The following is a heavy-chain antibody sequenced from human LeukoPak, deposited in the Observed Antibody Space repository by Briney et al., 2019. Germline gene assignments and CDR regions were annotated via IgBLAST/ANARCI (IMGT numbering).Heavy chain of an antibody. CDR1: GFTFSSYA. CDR2: ISYDGSNK. V-gene: IGHV3-30*04. J-gene: IGHJ6*02. CDR3: ARGVAEAGTSYYGMDV. Sequence: PGRSLRLSCAASGFTFSSYAMHWVRQAPGKGLEWVAVISYDGSNKYYADSVKGRFTISRDNSKNTLYLQMNSLRAEDTAVYYCARGVAEAGTSYYGMDVWGQGTTVTVSS. D-gene: IGHD6-19*01.